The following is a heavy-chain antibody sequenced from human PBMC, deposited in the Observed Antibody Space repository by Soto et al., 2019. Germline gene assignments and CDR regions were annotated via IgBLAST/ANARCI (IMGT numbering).Heavy chain of an antibody. D-gene: IGHD3-3*01. V-gene: IGHV4-61*01. Sequence: QVQLQESGPGLVKPSETLSLTCTVSGGSVSSESHYWRWIRQTPGKGLEWIGYIYYTGSTNYNPSLKGRVTMSVDTSRDQVSLRLRSVTRAYTAVYYGARDQYDFRSGSYYYAMEVWGQWTKVTVS. CDR2: IYYTGST. CDR1: GGSVSSESHY. CDR3: ARDQYDFRSGSYYYAMEV. J-gene: IGHJ6*02.